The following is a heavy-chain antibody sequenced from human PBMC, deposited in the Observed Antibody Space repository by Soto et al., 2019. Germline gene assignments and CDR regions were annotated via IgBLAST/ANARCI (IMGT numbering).Heavy chain of an antibody. V-gene: IGHV4-39*01. CDR2: IYYSGST. Sequence: SETLSLTCTVSGGSISGSSYYWGWIRQPPGKGLEWIGSIYYSGSTYYNPSLKSRVTISVDTSKNQFSLKLSSVTAADTAVYYCARHIAMTYDFWSGYRPNYYYYGMDVWGQGATVTVSS. J-gene: IGHJ6*02. CDR1: GGSISGSSYY. D-gene: IGHD3-3*01. CDR3: ARHIAMTYDFWSGYRPNYYYYGMDV.